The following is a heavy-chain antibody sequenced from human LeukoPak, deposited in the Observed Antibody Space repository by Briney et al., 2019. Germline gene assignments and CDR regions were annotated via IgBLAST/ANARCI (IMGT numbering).Heavy chain of an antibody. CDR3: VRHSVASPHYFDY. CDR1: GGSISPYY. V-gene: IGHV4-59*08. Sequence: PSETLSLTCTVSGGSISPYYWSWIRQPPGKDLEWIAFIFYSGSTHYNPSLTSRVTISVDTSKNQFSLKLTSVTAADTAVYYCVRHSVASPHYFDYWGQGALVTVSS. D-gene: IGHD5/OR15-5a*01. CDR2: IFYSGST. J-gene: IGHJ4*02.